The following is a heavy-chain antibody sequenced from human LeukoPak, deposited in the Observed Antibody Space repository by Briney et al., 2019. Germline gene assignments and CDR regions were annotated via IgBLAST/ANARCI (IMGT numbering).Heavy chain of an antibody. Sequence: GGSLRLSCAASGFTFSSYAMHWVRQAPGKGLEWVAVISYDGSNKYYADSVKGRFTISRDNSKNTLYLQMNSLRAEDTAVYYCARAYSSGWYYFDYWGQGTPVTVSS. V-gene: IGHV3-30-3*01. CDR2: ISYDGSNK. CDR3: ARAYSSGWYYFDY. D-gene: IGHD6-19*01. J-gene: IGHJ4*02. CDR1: GFTFSSYA.